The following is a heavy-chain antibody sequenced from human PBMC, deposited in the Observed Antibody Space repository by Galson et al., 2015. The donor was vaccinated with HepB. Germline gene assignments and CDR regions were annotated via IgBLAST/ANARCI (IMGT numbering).Heavy chain of an antibody. J-gene: IGHJ4*02. V-gene: IGHV1-18*01. CDR3: ARSYCGGDCYSAYYFDY. Sequence: SVKVSCKAVGDTLNNYAVSWVRQAPGEGLQWMGWISAYNGNTNYAQKLQGRVTMTTDTSTSTAYMELRSLRSDDTAVYYCARSYCGGDCYSAYYFDYWGQGTLVTVSS. CDR2: ISAYNGNT. D-gene: IGHD2-21*02. CDR1: GDTLNNYA.